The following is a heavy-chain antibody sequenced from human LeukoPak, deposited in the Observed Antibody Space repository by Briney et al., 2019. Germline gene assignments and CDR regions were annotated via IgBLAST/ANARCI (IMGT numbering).Heavy chain of an antibody. CDR1: GYTFTSYD. CDR2: MNPNSGNT. CDR3: ARGGDYSKYYYYYYMDV. D-gene: IGHD4-11*01. Sequence: GASVKVSCKASGYTFTSYDINWVRQATGQGLEWMGWMNPNSGNTGYAQKFQGRVTITRNTSISTAYMELSSLRSEDTAVYYCARGGDYSKYYYYYYMDVWGKGTTVTVSS. V-gene: IGHV1-8*03. J-gene: IGHJ6*03.